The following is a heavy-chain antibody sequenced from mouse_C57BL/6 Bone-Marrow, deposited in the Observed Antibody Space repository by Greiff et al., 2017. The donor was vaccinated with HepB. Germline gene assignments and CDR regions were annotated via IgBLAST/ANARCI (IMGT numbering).Heavy chain of an antibody. V-gene: IGHV1-82*01. D-gene: IGHD2-4*01. J-gene: IGHJ3*01. CDR1: GYAFSSSW. CDR3: ASEDILYYDYSWFAY. Sequence: VQLQQSGPELVKPGASVKISCKASGYAFSSSWMNWVKQRPGKGLEWIGRIYPGDGDTNYNGKFKGKATLTADKSSSTAYMQLSSLTSEDSAVYFWASEDILYYDYSWFAYWGQGTLVTVSA. CDR2: IYPGDGDT.